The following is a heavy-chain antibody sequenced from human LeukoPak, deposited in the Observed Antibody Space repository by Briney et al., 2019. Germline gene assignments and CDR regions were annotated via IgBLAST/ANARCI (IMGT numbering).Heavy chain of an antibody. CDR3: ARDLIVVVPAATYYYGMDV. Sequence: SETLSLTWTVSGGSISSGGYYWSWIRQHPGKGLEWIGYIYYSGSTYHNPPLKSRATISVDTSKNQFSLTLSSVTAADTAVYYCARDLIVVVPAATYYYGMDVWGQGTTVTVSS. V-gene: IGHV4-31*02. D-gene: IGHD2-2*01. CDR1: GGSISSGGYY. J-gene: IGHJ6*02. CDR2: IYYSGST.